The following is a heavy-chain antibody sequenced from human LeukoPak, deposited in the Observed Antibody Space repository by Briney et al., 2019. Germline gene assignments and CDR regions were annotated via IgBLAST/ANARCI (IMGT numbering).Heavy chain of an antibody. J-gene: IGHJ4*02. V-gene: IGHV3-7*01. CDR2: MNIDGSER. CDR3: ARDPVEWELLLDY. Sequence: PGGSLRLSCAAPGFTFSSYGMHWVRQAPGKRPEWVANMNIDGSERYYADSVKGRFTISRDNARNSVFLQMSGLRVEDTAVYYCARDPVEWELLLDYWGQGTLVTVSS. D-gene: IGHD1-26*01. CDR1: GFTFSSYG.